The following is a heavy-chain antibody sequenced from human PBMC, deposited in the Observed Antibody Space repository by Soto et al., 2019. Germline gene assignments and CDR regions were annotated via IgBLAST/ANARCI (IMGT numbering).Heavy chain of an antibody. CDR1: GGSIRSSGYT. CDR2: IFYSGST. J-gene: IGHJ4*02. D-gene: IGHD2-2*01. V-gene: IGHV4-39*01. Sequence: QVQLQESGPGLLKPSETLSLTCTVSGGSIRSSGYTWCWIRQPPGKGLEWIGSIFYSGSTDYNPSLKSRVTIAVDTSNNQFSLRLSSVTAADTSVYYCARHATYCSNNGCDEFDSWGQGTLVTVSS. CDR3: ARHATYCSNNGCDEFDS.